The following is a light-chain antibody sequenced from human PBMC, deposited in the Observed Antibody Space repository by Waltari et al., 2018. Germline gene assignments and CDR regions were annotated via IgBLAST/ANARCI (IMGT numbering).Light chain of an antibody. CDR2: DAS. CDR3: QQRSDWPRT. V-gene: IGKV3-11*01. CDR1: QSIGPF. Sequence: EIVLTQSPATLSLSPGDRATLSCRASQSIGPFLALLQQKPGQAPSLLIYDASYRATDIPARFSGAGSGTDFTLTISSLEPEDFAVYFCQQRSDWPRTFGQGTRVEIK. J-gene: IGKJ1*01.